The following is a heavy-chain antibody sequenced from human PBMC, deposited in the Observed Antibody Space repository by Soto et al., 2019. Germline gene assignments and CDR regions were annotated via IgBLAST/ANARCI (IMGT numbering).Heavy chain of an antibody. J-gene: IGHJ6*02. CDR1: GFTFSSYA. CDR3: ARSTDYYYYYGMDV. CDR2: ISYDGSNK. V-gene: IGHV3-30-3*01. Sequence: LRLSCAASGFTFSSYAIHWVRQSPGKGLEWVAVISYDGSNKYYADSVKGRFTISRDNSKNTLYLQMNSLRAEDTAVYYCARSTDYYYYYGMDVWGQGTTVTVSS.